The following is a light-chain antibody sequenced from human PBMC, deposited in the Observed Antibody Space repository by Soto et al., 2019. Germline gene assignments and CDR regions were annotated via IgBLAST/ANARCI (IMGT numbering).Light chain of an antibody. CDR2: AAS. J-gene: IGKJ5*01. Sequence: EIVMTQSPATLSVSQGERVTLSCRASQSVSSRLAWYHQKPGQSPRFLIYAASTRDAGIPARFSGSGSGTDFTLTISSLQSEDVSIYYCQQYYDWPITFGQGTRLDIK. V-gene: IGKV3-15*01. CDR1: QSVSSR. CDR3: QQYYDWPIT.